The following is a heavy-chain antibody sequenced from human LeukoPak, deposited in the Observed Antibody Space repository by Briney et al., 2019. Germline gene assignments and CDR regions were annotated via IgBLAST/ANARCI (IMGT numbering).Heavy chain of an antibody. D-gene: IGHD6-19*01. CDR1: GFTFSSYA. CDR3: AKSQSGWSSTPYYFDY. V-gene: IGHV3-23*01. Sequence: PGGSLRLSCAASGFTFSSYAMSWVRQAPGKGLEWVSAISGSGGSTYYADSVKGRFIISRDNSKNTLYLQMNSLRAEDTAVYYCAKSQSGWSSTPYYFDYWGQGTLVTVSS. J-gene: IGHJ4*02. CDR2: ISGSGGST.